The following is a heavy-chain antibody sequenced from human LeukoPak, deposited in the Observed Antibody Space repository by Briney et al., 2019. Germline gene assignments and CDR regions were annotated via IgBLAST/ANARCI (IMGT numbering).Heavy chain of an antibody. CDR2: VSGSAGST. CDR3: AVSFYYYYMDV. J-gene: IGHJ6*03. Sequence: GGSLRLSCAASEFTFSSYAMNWVRQAPGKGLEWVSAVSGSAGSTYYADSVKGRFTISRDNSKNTLYLQMNSLRAEDTAVYYCAVSFYYYYMDVWGKGTTVTVSS. D-gene: IGHD1-7*01. CDR1: EFTFSSYA. V-gene: IGHV3-23*01.